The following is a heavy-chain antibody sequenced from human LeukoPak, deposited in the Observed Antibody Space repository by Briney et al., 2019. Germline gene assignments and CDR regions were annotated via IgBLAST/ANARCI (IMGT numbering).Heavy chain of an antibody. D-gene: IGHD6-19*01. CDR2: ISESGGST. Sequence: PGGSLRLSCAASGFTFSSYAMHWVRQAPGKGLEWVSDISESGGSTYYEDSVQGRFTISRDNSKNTLYLQMNSLRVEDTAIYYCAKAGSDWYYFDSWGQGTLVTVSS. CDR1: GFTFSSYA. V-gene: IGHV3-23*01. CDR3: AKAGSDWYYFDS. J-gene: IGHJ4*02.